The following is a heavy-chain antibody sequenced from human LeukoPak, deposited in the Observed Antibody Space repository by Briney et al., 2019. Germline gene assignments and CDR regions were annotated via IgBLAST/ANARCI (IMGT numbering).Heavy chain of an antibody. CDR3: AREQTDAFDI. CDR2: IKQDGSEK. Sequence: FSSXWMSWVRQAPGKGLEWVANIKQDGSEKYYVDSVKGRFTISRDNAKNSLYLQMNSLRAEDTAVYYCAREQTDAFDIWGQGTMVTVSS. V-gene: IGHV3-7*03. J-gene: IGHJ3*02. CDR1: FSSXW.